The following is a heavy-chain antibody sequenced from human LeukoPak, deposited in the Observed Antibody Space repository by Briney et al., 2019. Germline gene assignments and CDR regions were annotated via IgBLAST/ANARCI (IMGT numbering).Heavy chain of an antibody. V-gene: IGHV1-2*04. Sequence: GASVKVSCKASGGTFSSYAISWVRQAPGQGLEWMGWINPNSGGTNYAQKFQGWVTMTRDTSISTPYMELSRLRSDDTAVYYCARAGYSSGRTGPEAFDIWGQGTVVTVSS. D-gene: IGHD6-19*01. J-gene: IGHJ3*02. CDR1: GGTFSSYA. CDR2: INPNSGGT. CDR3: ARAGYSSGRTGPEAFDI.